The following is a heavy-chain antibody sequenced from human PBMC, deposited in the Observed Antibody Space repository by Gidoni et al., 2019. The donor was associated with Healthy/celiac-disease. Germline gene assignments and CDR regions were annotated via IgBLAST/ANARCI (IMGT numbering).Heavy chain of an antibody. V-gene: IGHV3-21*01. D-gene: IGHD3-22*01. J-gene: IGHJ4*02. Sequence: EVQLVESGGGLVKPGGSLRLSCAASGFTFSSYSMNWVRQAPGKGLGWVSSISSSSSYIYYADSVKGRFTISRDNAKNSLYLQMNSLRAEDTAVYYCARDLEFLYYYDSSGYLEGEGGYWGQGTLVTVSS. CDR1: GFTFSSYS. CDR3: ARDLEFLYYYDSSGYLEGEGGY. CDR2: ISSSSSYI.